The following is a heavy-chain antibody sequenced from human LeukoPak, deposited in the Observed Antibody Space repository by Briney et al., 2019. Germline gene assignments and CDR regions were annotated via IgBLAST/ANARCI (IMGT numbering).Heavy chain of an antibody. CDR2: IYSGGST. CDR1: GFTVSSNY. V-gene: IGHV3-66*01. CDR3: ARSYLWGSYRYFDY. J-gene: IGHJ4*02. Sequence: GGSLRLSCAASGFTVSSNYTSWVRQAPGKGLEWVSVIYSGGSTYYADSVKGRFTISRDNSKNTLYLQMNSLRAEDTAVYYCARSYLWGSYRYFDYWGQGTLVTVSS. D-gene: IGHD3-16*02.